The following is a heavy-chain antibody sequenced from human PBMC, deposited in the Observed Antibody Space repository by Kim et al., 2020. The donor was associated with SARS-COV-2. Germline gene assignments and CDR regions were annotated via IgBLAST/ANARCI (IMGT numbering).Heavy chain of an antibody. D-gene: IGHD6-13*01. J-gene: IGHJ4*02. Sequence: SPNYTPPLQSRATMSVDTSKSQFSLKLRSVTAADTAVYYCARGGAAGFDYWGQGTLVTVSS. CDR2: SP. V-gene: IGHV4-4*07. CDR3: ARGGAAGFDY.